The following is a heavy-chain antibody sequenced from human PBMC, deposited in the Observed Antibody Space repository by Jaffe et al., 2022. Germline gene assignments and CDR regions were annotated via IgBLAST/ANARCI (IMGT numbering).Heavy chain of an antibody. V-gene: IGHV4-59*01. CDR2: IYYSGST. J-gene: IGHJ6*03. Sequence: QVQLQESGPGLVKPSETLSLTCTVSGGSISSYYWSWIRQPPGKGLEWIGYIYYSGSTNYNPSLKSRVTISVDTSKNQFSLKLSSVTAADTAVYYCAREPRIAAAGTPSYYYYMDVWGKGTTVTVSS. CDR1: GGSISSYY. CDR3: AREPRIAAAGTPSYYYYMDV. D-gene: IGHD6-13*01.